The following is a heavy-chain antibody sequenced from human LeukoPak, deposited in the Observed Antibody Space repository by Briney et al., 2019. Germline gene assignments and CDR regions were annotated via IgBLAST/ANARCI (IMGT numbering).Heavy chain of an antibody. CDR3: ARGPLDSGYTYFDY. V-gene: IGHV4-59*01. D-gene: IGHD5-12*01. CDR1: GGSISSYY. Sequence: SETLSLTCTVSGGSISSYYWSWIRQPPGKGLEWIGYIYYSGSTNYNPSLKSRVTISVDTPKNQFSLKLSSVTAADTAVYYCARGPLDSGYTYFDYWGQGTLVSVAS. J-gene: IGHJ4*02. CDR2: IYYSGST.